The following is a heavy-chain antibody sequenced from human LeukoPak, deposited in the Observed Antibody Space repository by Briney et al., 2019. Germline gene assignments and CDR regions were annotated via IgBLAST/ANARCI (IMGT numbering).Heavy chain of an antibody. J-gene: IGHJ5*02. Sequence: SETLSLTCAVYGGSFSGYYWSWIRQPPGKGLEWIGEINHSGSTNYNPSLKSRVTISVDTSKNQCSLKLSSVTAADTAVYYCARDHLANLASRLFDPWGQGTLVTVSS. D-gene: IGHD3-3*01. CDR2: INHSGST. CDR1: GGSFSGYY. CDR3: ARDHLANLASRLFDP. V-gene: IGHV4-34*01.